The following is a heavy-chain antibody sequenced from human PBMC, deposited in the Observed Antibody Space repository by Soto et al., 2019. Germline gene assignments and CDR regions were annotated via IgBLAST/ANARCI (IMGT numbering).Heavy chain of an antibody. CDR2: IVPVFPSV. CDR1: GGAFSNYA. V-gene: IGHV1-69*01. D-gene: IGHD6-13*01. CDR3: AREMPSTAAAYFYYGLDV. J-gene: IGHJ6*02. Sequence: QVQLVQSGAEVKRPGSSVKVSCKAPGGAFSNYAIYWVRQAPGQGLEWLGAIVPVFPSVYYAPKFQGRLTITADASTNTVYMMLTSLKSADTAVYYCAREMPSTAAAYFYYGLDVWGQGTSVTVSS.